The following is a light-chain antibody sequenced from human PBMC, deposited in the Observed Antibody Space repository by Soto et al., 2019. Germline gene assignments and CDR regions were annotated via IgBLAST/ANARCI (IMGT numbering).Light chain of an antibody. CDR2: AAS. CDR1: QDIKNY. Sequence: DIQMTQSPSSLSASVGDRVTITCRASQDIKNYVAWFQQKSGKAPKSLIYAASHLETGVPSKFSGSGSGTLFTLTINSLQDEDFATYYCQQYSTYPLTFGPGTKVDI. J-gene: IGKJ3*01. V-gene: IGKV1-16*02. CDR3: QQYSTYPLT.